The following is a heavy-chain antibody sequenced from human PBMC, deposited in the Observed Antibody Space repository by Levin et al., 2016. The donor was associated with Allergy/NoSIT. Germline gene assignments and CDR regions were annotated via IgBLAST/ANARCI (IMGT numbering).Heavy chain of an antibody. CDR1: GGSIRSTNYY. CDR2: IYYSGST. J-gene: IGHJ4*02. CDR3: ASRWATTGKYCFDY. V-gene: IGHV4-31*03. D-gene: IGHD4-23*01. Sequence: SETLSLTCSVSGGSIRSTNYYWSWIRQHPGRGLEWIGYIYYSGSTNYNPSLKSRVTISLDTSGNQFSLRLNSVTAADTAVYYCASRWATTGKYCFDYWGQGILVTVSS.